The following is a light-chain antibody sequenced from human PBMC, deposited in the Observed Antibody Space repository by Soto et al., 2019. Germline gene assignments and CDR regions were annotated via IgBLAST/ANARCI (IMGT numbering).Light chain of an antibody. Sequence: DMRMTQSPYSLSAYVGDTVTITCRASQSISSHLNWYQQKPGKAPNLLMYTASNLQSGVPSRFSGSGSGTDFTLTISSLQPEDFATYYCQQSYSTPISFGQGTRLEI. CDR2: TAS. J-gene: IGKJ5*01. V-gene: IGKV1-39*01. CDR1: QSISSH. CDR3: QQSYSTPIS.